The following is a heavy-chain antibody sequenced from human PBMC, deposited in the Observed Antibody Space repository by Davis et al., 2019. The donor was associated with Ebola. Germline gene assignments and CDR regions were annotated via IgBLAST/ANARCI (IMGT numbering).Heavy chain of an antibody. Sequence: SVKVSCKASGGTFSSYAISWVRQAPGQGLEWMGGIIPIFGTANYAQKFQGRVTITADESTSTAYMELSSLRSEDTAVYYCARHANYDSRGYYVSDAFDIWGQGTMVTVSS. CDR3: ARHANYDSRGYYVSDAFDI. CDR1: GGTFSSYA. V-gene: IGHV1-69*13. J-gene: IGHJ3*02. CDR2: IIPIFGTA. D-gene: IGHD3-22*01.